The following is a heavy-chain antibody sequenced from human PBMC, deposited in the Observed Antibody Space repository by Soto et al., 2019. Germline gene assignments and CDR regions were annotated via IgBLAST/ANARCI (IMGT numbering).Heavy chain of an antibody. Sequence: SETLSLTCTVSGGSISSGGYYWSWIRQHPGKGLEWIGYIYYSGSTYYNPSLKSRVTISVDTSKNQFSLKLSSVTAADTAVYYCARARPIDYYYYGMDVWCQGTTVTVSS. D-gene: IGHD6-6*01. CDR2: IYYSGST. CDR3: ARARPIDYYYYGMDV. V-gene: IGHV4-31*03. CDR1: GGSISSGGYY. J-gene: IGHJ6*02.